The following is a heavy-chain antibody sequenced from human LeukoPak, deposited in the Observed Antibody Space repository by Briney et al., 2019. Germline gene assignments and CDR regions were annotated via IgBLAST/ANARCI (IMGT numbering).Heavy chain of an antibody. CDR3: ARGGFSGYDREAFDI. Sequence: GGSLRLSCAASGFTFNNYAMNWVRQAPGKGLEWVSSISGSGGSTYADSVKGRFTISRDNSKNTLYLQMNSLRAEDTAVYYCARGGFSGYDREAFDIWGQGTLITVSS. V-gene: IGHV3-23*01. D-gene: IGHD5-12*01. CDR1: GFTFNNYA. J-gene: IGHJ3*02. CDR2: ISGSGGST.